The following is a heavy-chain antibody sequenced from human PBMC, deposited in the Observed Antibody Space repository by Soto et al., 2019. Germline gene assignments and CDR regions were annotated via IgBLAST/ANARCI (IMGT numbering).Heavy chain of an antibody. CDR2: IYISGST. CDR3: AGGAAADYFDY. CDR1: GGSILTYY. J-gene: IGHJ4*02. D-gene: IGHD6-13*01. V-gene: IGHV4-4*07. Sequence: QVQLQESGPGLVKPSETLSLICTVSGGSILTYYWSWIRQPAGKGLEWIGRIYISGSTIYNPSLKSRVTMSLDTSTNQFSLNLSSVTAADTAIYYCAGGAAADYFDYWGQGTLVTVSS.